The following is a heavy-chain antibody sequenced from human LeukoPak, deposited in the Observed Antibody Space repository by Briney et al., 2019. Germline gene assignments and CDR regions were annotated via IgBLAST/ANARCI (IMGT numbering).Heavy chain of an antibody. CDR2: INPNSGDT. CDR1: TYTFTDNS. CDR3: ARENSFGSGSYIFDS. D-gene: IGHD3-10*01. J-gene: IGHJ4*02. V-gene: IGHV1-2*02. Sequence: GASVKVSCKASTYTFTDNSIHWVRQAPGQGPQWMGWINPNSGDTHYARNFQDRVTLTRDTSLSTAYMELTSLRSDDTAKYYCARENSFGSGSYIFDSWGQGTLVTVSS.